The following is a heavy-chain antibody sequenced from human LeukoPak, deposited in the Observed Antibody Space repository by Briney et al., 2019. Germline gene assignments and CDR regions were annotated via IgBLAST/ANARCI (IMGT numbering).Heavy chain of an antibody. CDR2: IYYSGST. Sequence: SETLSLTCTVSGGSISSSSYYWGWIRQPPGKGLEWIGSIYYSGSTNYNPSLKSRVTISVDTSKSQFSLKLSSVTAADTAVYYCARGRGGSYYVGIYFDYWGQGTLVTVSS. D-gene: IGHD1-26*01. V-gene: IGHV4-39*07. CDR3: ARGRGGSYYVGIYFDY. CDR1: GGSISSSSYY. J-gene: IGHJ4*02.